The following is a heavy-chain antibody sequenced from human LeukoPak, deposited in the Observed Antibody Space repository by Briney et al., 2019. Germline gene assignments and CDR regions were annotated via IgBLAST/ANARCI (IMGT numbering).Heavy chain of an antibody. CDR3: ARLSVASPHYFDY. J-gene: IGHJ4*02. CDR2: IFYSGST. CDR1: GGSISPYY. V-gene: IGHV4-59*08. Sequence: SETLSLTCTVSGGSISPYYWSWIRQPPGKDLEWIAFIFYSGSTHYNPSLTSRVTISVDTSKNQFSLKLTSVTAADTAVYYCARLSVASPHYFDYWGQGALVTVSS. D-gene: IGHD5/OR15-5a*01.